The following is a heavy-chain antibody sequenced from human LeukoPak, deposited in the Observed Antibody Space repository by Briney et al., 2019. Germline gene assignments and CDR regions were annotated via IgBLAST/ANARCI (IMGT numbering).Heavy chain of an antibody. CDR2: IYHSGST. V-gene: IGHV4-4*02. CDR3: ARAGMYYYDSSGYYNWFDP. J-gene: IGHJ5*02. CDR1: GGSISSSNW. D-gene: IGHD3-22*01. Sequence: SGTLSLTCAVSGGSISSSNWWSWVRQPPGKGLEWIGEIYHSGSTNYNPSLKSRVTISVDKSKNQFSLKLSSVTAADTAVYYCARAGMYYYDSSGYYNWFDPWGQGTLVTVSS.